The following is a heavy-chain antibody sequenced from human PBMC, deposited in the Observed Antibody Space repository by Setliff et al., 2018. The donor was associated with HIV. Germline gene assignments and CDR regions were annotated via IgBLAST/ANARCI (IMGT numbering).Heavy chain of an antibody. CDR2: INSDGTST. CDR3: ASIELAAMVPVDY. Sequence: GGSLRLSCAASGFTFSSYGMHWVRQAPGKGLVWVSRINSDGTSTTYADSVKGRFTISRDNAKNSLFLQMNSLRAEDTAVYYCASIELAAMVPVDYWGQGTLVTVSS. J-gene: IGHJ4*02. V-gene: IGHV3-74*03. CDR1: GFTFSSYG. D-gene: IGHD5-18*01.